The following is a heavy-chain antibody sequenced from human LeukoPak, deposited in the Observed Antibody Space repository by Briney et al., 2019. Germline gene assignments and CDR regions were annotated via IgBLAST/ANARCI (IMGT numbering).Heavy chain of an antibody. CDR3: ARWVGSSGRFDY. Sequence: SQTLSLTCAISGDSVSSNSATWNWIRQSPSRGLEWLGRTYYRSKWYNDYAVSVKSRITINSDTSKNQFSLQLNSVTPEDTAVYYCARWVGSSGRFDYWDQGTLATVSS. J-gene: IGHJ4*02. CDR1: GDSVSSNSAT. CDR2: TYYRSKWYN. V-gene: IGHV6-1*01. D-gene: IGHD3-22*01.